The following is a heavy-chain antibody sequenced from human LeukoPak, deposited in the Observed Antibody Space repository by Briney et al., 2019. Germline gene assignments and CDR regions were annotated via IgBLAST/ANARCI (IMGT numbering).Heavy chain of an antibody. D-gene: IGHD7-27*01. CDR3: AAWGLHNY. CDR1: GFALRDQW. CDR2: INLGGSVI. J-gene: IGHJ4*02. V-gene: IGHV3-7*01. Sequence: PGGCLRLSCAAAGFALRDQWVKSVRQAPGKGLEWVDNINLGGSVILYVDSVRGRFTASRDNAENSVSLQMNSLRGEDTAVYYCAAWGLHNYWGQGTLVTVSS.